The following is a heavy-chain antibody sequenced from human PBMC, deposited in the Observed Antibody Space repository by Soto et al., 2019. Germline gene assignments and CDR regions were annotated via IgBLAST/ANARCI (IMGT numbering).Heavy chain of an antibody. V-gene: IGHV4-31*03. CDR1: GGSISSGGYY. D-gene: IGHD5-12*01. CDR3: ARGIEYSGYDPYYFDY. J-gene: IGHJ4*02. CDR2: IYYSGST. Sequence: SETLSLTCTVSGGSISSGGYYWSWIRQHPGKGLEWIGYIYYSGSTYYNPSLKSRVTISVDTSKNQFSLKLSSVTAADTAVYYCARGIEYSGYDPYYFDYWGQGTLVTVSS.